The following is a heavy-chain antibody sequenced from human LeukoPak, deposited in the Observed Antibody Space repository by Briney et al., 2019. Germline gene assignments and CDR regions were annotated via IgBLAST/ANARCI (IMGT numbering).Heavy chain of an antibody. J-gene: IGHJ4*02. CDR1: GFTFSSYA. D-gene: IGHD2-15*01. CDR2: ISGSGGST. V-gene: IGHV3-23*01. Sequence: GGSLRLSCAASGFTFSSYAMSWVRQAPGKGLEWVSAISGSGGSTYYADSVKGRFTISRDNSKNTLYLQMNSLRAEDTAVYYCAKGRGRVVVAASLNYWGQGTLVTVSS. CDR3: AKGRGRVVVAASLNY.